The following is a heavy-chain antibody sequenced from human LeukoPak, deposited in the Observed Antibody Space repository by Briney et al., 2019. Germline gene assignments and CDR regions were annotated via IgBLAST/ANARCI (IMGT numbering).Heavy chain of an antibody. D-gene: IGHD1-26*01. CDR3: ATLVGAGYFDY. V-gene: IGHV3-7*01. CDR2: IKQDGSEK. J-gene: IGHJ4*02. Sequence: GGSLRLSCAASGFTFSSYAMSWVRQAPGKGLEWVANIKQDGSEKYYVDSVKGRFTIPRDNAKNSLYLQMNSLRAEDTAVYYCATLVGAGYFDYWGQGTLVTVSS. CDR1: GFTFSSYA.